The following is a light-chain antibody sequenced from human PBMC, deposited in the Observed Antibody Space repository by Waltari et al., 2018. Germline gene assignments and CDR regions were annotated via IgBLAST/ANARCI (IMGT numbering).Light chain of an antibody. CDR2: GTS. V-gene: IGKV1-27*01. CDR1: QDISNY. J-gene: IGKJ4*01. Sequence: DIQMTQSPSSLSASVGDRVTITCRASQDISNYLAWYQQKPGKAPNLLIYGTSTLQSGVPYRFSGGGSGTDFTLTISSLQPEDVATYYCQKNRSAPLTFGGGTKVEIK. CDR3: QKNRSAPLT.